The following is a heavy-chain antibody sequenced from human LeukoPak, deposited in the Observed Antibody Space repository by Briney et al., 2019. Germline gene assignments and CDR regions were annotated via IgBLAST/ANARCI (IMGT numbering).Heavy chain of an antibody. D-gene: IGHD6-13*01. CDR3: AGNSSSWYSYYYYGMDV. CDR1: GLTFSSYW. J-gene: IGHJ6*02. Sequence: GGSLRLSCAASGLTFSSYWMHWIRQAPGKGLVWVSRINSDGSSTSYADSVKGRFTISRDNAKNTLYLQMNSLRAEDTAVYYCAGNSSSWYSYYYYGMDVWGQGTTVTVSS. V-gene: IGHV3-74*01. CDR2: INSDGSST.